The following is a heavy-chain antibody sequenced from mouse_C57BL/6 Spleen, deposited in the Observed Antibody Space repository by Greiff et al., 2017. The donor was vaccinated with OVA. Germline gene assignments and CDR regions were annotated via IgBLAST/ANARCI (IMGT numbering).Heavy chain of an antibody. CDR3: TEDYDGGGAY. D-gene: IGHD2-4*01. V-gene: IGHV1-15*01. CDR1: GYTFTDYE. J-gene: IGHJ3*01. CDR2: IDPETGGT. Sequence: QVQLQQSGAELVRPGASVTLSCKASGYTFTDYEMHWVKQTPVHGLEWIGAIDPETGGTAYNQKFKGKAILTADKSSSTAYMELRSLTSEDSAVYYCTEDYDGGGAYWGQGTLVTVSA.